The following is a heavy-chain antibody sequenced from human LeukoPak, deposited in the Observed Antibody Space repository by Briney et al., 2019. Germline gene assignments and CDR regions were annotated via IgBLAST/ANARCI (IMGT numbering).Heavy chain of an antibody. Sequence: SDTLSLTCTVSGGSINNYYWSCVRQPPGKGLEWIVYINYRGRTSYNPSLKSRVTISVDTSKNQFSLKLSSVTAADTAVYYCARCPFSSSTLFDFWGQGTLVTVSS. CDR3: ARCPFSSSTLFDF. D-gene: IGHD6-6*01. V-gene: IGHV4-59*07. J-gene: IGHJ4*02. CDR2: INYRGRT. CDR1: GGSINNYY.